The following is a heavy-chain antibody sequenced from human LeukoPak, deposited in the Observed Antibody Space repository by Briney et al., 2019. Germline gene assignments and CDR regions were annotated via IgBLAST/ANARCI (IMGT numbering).Heavy chain of an antibody. J-gene: IGHJ5*01. D-gene: IGHD6-13*01. CDR1: GGSISSGSYF. CDR3: AGDPATGYTSEAWFDS. V-gene: IGHV4-61*02. Sequence: SETLSLTCTVSGGSISSGSYFWSWIRQPAGKGLEWIGRINTRGSTNYNPPLKSRVTISVDTSKNQFSLKLSPVTAADTAVYYCAGDPATGYTSEAWFDSWGQGTQVTVSS. CDR2: INTRGST.